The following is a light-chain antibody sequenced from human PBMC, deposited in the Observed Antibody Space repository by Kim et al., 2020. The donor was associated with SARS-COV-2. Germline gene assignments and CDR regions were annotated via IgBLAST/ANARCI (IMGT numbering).Light chain of an antibody. Sequence: LGPGERATQPCRARQRISSSLAGYQQKSGQAPRPLLHDESKRATRIPARFSGSGSGRDFTLTLSSLEPEEFAVYYCQQRSNWPRTFGQGAKVDSK. J-gene: IGKJ1*01. CDR3: QQRSNWPRT. V-gene: IGKV3-11*02. CDR2: DES. CDR1: QRISSS.